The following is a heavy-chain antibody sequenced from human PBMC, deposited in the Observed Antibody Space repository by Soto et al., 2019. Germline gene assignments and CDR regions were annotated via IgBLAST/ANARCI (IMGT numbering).Heavy chain of an antibody. CDR3: ARVRSYYGSGSYWSYYYGMDV. CDR1: GFTVSSNY. CDR2: IYSGGST. V-gene: IGHV3-53*01. D-gene: IGHD3-10*01. J-gene: IGHJ6*02. Sequence: HPGGSLRLSCAASGFTVSSNYMSWVRQAPGKGLEWVSVIYSGGSTYYADSVKGRFTISRDNSKNTLYLQMNSLRAEDTAVYYCARVRSYYGSGSYWSYYYGMDVWGQGTTVTVSS.